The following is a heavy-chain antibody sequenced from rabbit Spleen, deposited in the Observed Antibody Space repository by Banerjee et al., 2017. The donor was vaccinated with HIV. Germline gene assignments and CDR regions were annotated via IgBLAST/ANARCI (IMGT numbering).Heavy chain of an antibody. J-gene: IGHJ4*01. CDR1: GIDFSSYYY. Sequence: QEQLVESGGGLVQPEGSLTLTCKASGIDFSSYYYMCWVRQAPGKGPEWIACIDSGGGITYYTSWVNGRFTVSKTSSTTVTLQMTSLTAADTATYFCARDLVAVIGWNFNLWGPGTLVTVS. D-gene: IGHD1-1*01. CDR2: IDSGGGIT. CDR3: ARDLVAVIGWNFNL. V-gene: IGHV1S45*01.